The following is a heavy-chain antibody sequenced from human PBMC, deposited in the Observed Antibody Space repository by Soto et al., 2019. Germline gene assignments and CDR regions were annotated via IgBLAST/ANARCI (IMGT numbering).Heavy chain of an antibody. D-gene: IGHD6-19*01. V-gene: IGHV4-59*01. Sequence: SETLSLTCTVSGGSISSYYWSWIRQPPGKGLEWIGYIYYSGSTNYNPSLKSRVTISVDTSKNQFSLKLSSVTAADTAVYYCARTPNSSGWYFWFDPWGQGTLVTVSS. J-gene: IGHJ5*02. CDR1: GGSISSYY. CDR3: ARTPNSSGWYFWFDP. CDR2: IYYSGST.